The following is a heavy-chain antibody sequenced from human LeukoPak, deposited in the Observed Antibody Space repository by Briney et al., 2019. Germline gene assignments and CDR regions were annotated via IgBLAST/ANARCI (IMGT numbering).Heavy chain of an antibody. CDR3: ARKVGYSSSWNG. Sequence: SETLSLTCAVYGGSFSGYYWSWIRKPPGKGLEWIGEINHSGSTNYNPSLKSRVTISVDTSKNQFSLKLSSVTAADTAVYYCARKVGYSSSWNGWGKGTTVTVSS. D-gene: IGHD6-13*01. CDR1: GGSFSGYY. J-gene: IGHJ6*04. CDR2: INHSGST. V-gene: IGHV4-34*01.